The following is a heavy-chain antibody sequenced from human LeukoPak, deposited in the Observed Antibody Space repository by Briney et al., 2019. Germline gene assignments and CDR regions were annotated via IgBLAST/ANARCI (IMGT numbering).Heavy chain of an antibody. CDR2: ISAYNGGT. J-gene: IGHJ5*02. Sequence: ASVKVSCKASGYTFTSHGISWVRQAPGQGLEWMGWISAYNGGTKYAQSLQGRVTLTTYTSTTTAYLELRSLTSDDTAVYYCARDPSNTSGWKTWFDPWGQGTLVTVSS. CDR1: GYTFTSHG. V-gene: IGHV1-18*01. D-gene: IGHD6-19*01. CDR3: ARDPSNTSGWKTWFDP.